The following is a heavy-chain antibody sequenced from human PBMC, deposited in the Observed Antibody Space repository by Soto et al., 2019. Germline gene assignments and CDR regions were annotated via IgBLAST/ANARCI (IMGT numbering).Heavy chain of an antibody. V-gene: IGHV3-30*03. CDR2: ISYDGSNK. J-gene: IGHJ5*02. Sequence: PGGSLRLSCAASGFTFSSYAMHWVRQAPGKGLEWVTIISYDGSNKYYADSVKGRFTISRDNAKNSLYLQMNSLRDEDTAVYYCARSLWFDPWGQGTLVTVSS. CDR1: GFTFSSYA. CDR3: ARSLWFDP.